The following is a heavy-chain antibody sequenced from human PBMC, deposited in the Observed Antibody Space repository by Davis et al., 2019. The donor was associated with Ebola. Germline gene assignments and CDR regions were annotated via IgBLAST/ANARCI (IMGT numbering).Heavy chain of an antibody. CDR2: IYYSGST. J-gene: IGHJ6*02. V-gene: IGHV4-39*07. CDR1: GGSISSDTYY. CDR3: ARVDITLGMDV. D-gene: IGHD2/OR15-2a*01. Sequence: SETLSLTCTVSGGSISSDTYYWGWIRQPPGKGLEWIGNIYYSGSTNYNPSLKSRVTISVDTSKNQFSLKLSSVTAADTAVYYCARVDITLGMDVWGQGTTVTVSS.